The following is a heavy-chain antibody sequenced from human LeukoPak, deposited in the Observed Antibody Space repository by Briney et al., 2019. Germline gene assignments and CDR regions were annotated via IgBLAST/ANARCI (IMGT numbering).Heavy chain of an antibody. Sequence: GGSLRLSCAASGFTFSSYSMNWVRQAPGKGLEWVSSISSSSSYIYYADSVKGRFTISRGNAKNSLYLQMNSLRAEDTAVYYCARDGRSYYYGMDVWGQGTTVTVSS. CDR1: GFTFSSYS. V-gene: IGHV3-21*01. CDR3: ARDGRSYYYGMDV. J-gene: IGHJ6*02. CDR2: ISSSSSYI. D-gene: IGHD1-14*01.